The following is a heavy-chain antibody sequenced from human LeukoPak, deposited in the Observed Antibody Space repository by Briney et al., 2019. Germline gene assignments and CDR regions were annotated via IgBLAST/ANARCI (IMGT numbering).Heavy chain of an antibody. CDR2: INPNSGGT. Sequence: ASVKVSCKVSGYTLTELSMHWVRQAPGQGLEWMGWINPNSGGTNYAQKFQGRVTMTRDTSISTAYMELSRLRSDDTAVYYCARDAHYDFWSGYPYYYYYMDVWGKGTTVTVSS. J-gene: IGHJ6*03. V-gene: IGHV1-2*02. CDR3: ARDAHYDFWSGYPYYYYYMDV. D-gene: IGHD3-3*01. CDR1: GYTLTELS.